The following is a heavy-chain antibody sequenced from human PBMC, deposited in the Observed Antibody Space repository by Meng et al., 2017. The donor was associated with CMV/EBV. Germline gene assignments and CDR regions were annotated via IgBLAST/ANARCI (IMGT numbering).Heavy chain of an antibody. J-gene: IGHJ4*02. D-gene: IGHD3-22*01. Sequence: QVQLVESGGGVVQPGWSLILSCAASGFTFSGYAMHWVRQAPGKGLEWVAVISYDGSNKYYADSVKGRFTISRDNSKNTLYLQMNSLRAEDTAVYYCARPDSSGYYYYFDYWGQGTLVTVSS. V-gene: IGHV3-30-3*01. CDR2: ISYDGSNK. CDR1: GFTFSGYA. CDR3: ARPDSSGYYYYFDY.